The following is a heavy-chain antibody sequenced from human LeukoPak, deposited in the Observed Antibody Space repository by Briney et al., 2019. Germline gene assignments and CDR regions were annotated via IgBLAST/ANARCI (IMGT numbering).Heavy chain of an antibody. CDR3: ARGNNVLMVTGCFDY. Sequence: GGSLRLSCAASGFTFSNYWMHWVRQAPGKGLVWVSRIKRDGSSTVYADSVKGRFTVSRDNAKNTLYLQMNSLRAEDTAVYYCARGNNVLMVTGCFDYWGQGTLVTVSS. V-gene: IGHV3-74*01. J-gene: IGHJ4*02. CDR1: GFTFSNYW. D-gene: IGHD2-21*02. CDR2: IKRDGSST.